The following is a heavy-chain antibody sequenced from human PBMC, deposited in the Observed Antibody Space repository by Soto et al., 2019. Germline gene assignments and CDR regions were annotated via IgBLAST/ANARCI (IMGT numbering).Heavy chain of an antibody. CDR3: AKEGGLSGSYYISSSYYFDY. J-gene: IGHJ4*02. D-gene: IGHD1-26*01. CDR2: ISYDGSNT. V-gene: IGHV3-30*18. CDR1: GFTFSSYG. Sequence: QVQLVESGGGVVQPGRSLRLSCVAYGFTFSSYGMHWVRQAPGKGLEWVAIISYDGSNTYYADSVKGRFTISRDNSKNPLYLQMNSLRAEDTSVYYCAKEGGLSGSYYISSSYYFDYWGQGTLVTVSS.